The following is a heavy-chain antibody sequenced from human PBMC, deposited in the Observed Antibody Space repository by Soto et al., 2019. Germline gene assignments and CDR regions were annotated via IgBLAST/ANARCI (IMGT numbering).Heavy chain of an antibody. D-gene: IGHD2-2*01. V-gene: IGHV1-69*01. CDR1: GGTFSSYA. Sequence: QVQLVQSGAEVKKPGSSVKVSCKASGGTFSSYAISWLRQAPGQGLEWLGGIIPISGTAHYAQKFQGRVTITADESTSTAYMALCSLRAEDTAVYYCARSQGSSTSLEIYYYYYYGMDVWGHGTTVTVSS. CDR3: ARSQGSSTSLEIYYYYYYGMDV. CDR2: IIPISGTA. J-gene: IGHJ6*02.